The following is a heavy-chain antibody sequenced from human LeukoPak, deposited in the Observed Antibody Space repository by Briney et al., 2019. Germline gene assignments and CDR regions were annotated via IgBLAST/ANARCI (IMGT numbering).Heavy chain of an antibody. CDR1: DYTFTSYG. Sequence: ASVKVSCKASDYTFTSYGISLVRQAPGQGLEWMGWISAYNGNTNYAQKLQGRVTMTTDTSTSTAYMELRSLRSDDTAVYYCARADSSVAWFDRWGQGTLVTVSS. D-gene: IGHD6-25*01. V-gene: IGHV1-18*01. J-gene: IGHJ5*02. CDR3: ARADSSVAWFDR. CDR2: ISAYNGNT.